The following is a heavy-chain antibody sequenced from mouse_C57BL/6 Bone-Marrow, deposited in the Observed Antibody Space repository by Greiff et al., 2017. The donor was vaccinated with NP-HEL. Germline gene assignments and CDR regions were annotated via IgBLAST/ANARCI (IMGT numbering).Heavy chain of an antibody. CDR1: GFTFSSYT. J-gene: IGHJ3*01. D-gene: IGHD2-4*01. Sequence: EVKLVESEGGLVQPGGSLKLSCAASGFTFSSYTMSWVRQTPEKRLEWVATISGGGGNTYYPDSVKGRFTISRDNAKNTLYLQMSSLRSEDTALYYCARRGRIYYDYDGWFAYWGQGTLVTVSA. V-gene: IGHV5-9*01. CDR2: ISGGGGNT. CDR3: ARRGRIYYDYDGWFAY.